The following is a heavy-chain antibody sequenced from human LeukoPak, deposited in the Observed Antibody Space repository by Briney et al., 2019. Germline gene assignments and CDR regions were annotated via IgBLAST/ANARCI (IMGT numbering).Heavy chain of an antibody. CDR3: AKDAPARGVVVPAAASSYYYYYYGMDV. Sequence: GGSLRPSCAASGFTFSSYAMSWVHQAPGKGLEWVSAISGSGGSTYYADSVKGRFTISRDNSKNTLYLQMNSLRAEDTAVYYCAKDAPARGVVVPAAASSYYYYYYGMDVWGQGTTVTVSS. CDR2: ISGSGGST. J-gene: IGHJ6*02. V-gene: IGHV3-23*01. D-gene: IGHD2-2*01. CDR1: GFTFSSYA.